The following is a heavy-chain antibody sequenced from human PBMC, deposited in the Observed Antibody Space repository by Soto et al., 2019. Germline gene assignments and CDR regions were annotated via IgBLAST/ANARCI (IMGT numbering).Heavy chain of an antibody. J-gene: IGHJ5*02. V-gene: IGHV1-69*13. CDR3: ASRRDYSAAKGYNWFDP. CDR1: GGTFSSYA. D-gene: IGHD6-13*01. Sequence: SVKVSCKASGGTFSSYAISWVRQAPGQGLEWMGGIIPIFGTANYAQKFQGRVTITADESTSTAYMELSSLRSEDTAVYYCASRRDYSAAKGYNWFDPWGQGTLVTVSS. CDR2: IIPIFGTA.